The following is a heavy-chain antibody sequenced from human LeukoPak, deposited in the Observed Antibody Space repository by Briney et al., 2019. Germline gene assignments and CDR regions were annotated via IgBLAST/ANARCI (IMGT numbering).Heavy chain of an antibody. Sequence: ASVKVSCKASGYTFTGYYMHWVRQAPGRGLEWMGWISPDNGNTNYAQKLQGRVTMTTDTSTSTAYMELRSLRSDDTAVYYCARDPKQEDYGDYVDYWGQGTLVTVSS. V-gene: IGHV1-18*04. CDR3: ARDPKQEDYGDYVDY. D-gene: IGHD4-17*01. CDR1: GYTFTGYY. J-gene: IGHJ4*02. CDR2: ISPDNGNT.